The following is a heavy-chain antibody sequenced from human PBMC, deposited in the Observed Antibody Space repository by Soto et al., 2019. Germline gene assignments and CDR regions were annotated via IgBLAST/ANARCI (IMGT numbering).Heavy chain of an antibody. CDR2: ISGSGAGT. Sequence: QVSESGGGLGQPGGSLRLSCTVSGLTFRSFAMSWVRQAPGKGLEWVSTISGSGAGTYYADSVKGRFTISRDNSKTTLYLPMNSLRAEDRAVYYCAKNKGIRLANYCLDYWGQGTLVTVSS. J-gene: IGHJ4*02. CDR1: GLTFRSFA. V-gene: IGHV3-23*01. D-gene: IGHD3-16*01. CDR3: AKNKGIRLANYCLDY.